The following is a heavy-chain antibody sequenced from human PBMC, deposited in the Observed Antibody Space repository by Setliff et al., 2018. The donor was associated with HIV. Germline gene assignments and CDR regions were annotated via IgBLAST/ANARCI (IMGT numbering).Heavy chain of an antibody. CDR1: GYTFTSYG. CDR2: ISAYNGYT. D-gene: IGHD6-19*01. V-gene: IGHV1-18*01. Sequence: ASVKVSCKASGYTFTSYGITWVRQAPGQGLEWMGWISAYNGYTNYAQKLQGRVTMTTDTYTSTAYMELRSLRSDDTAVYYCARFIAVAGRFDYWGQGTLVTVSS. CDR3: ARFIAVAGRFDY. J-gene: IGHJ4*02.